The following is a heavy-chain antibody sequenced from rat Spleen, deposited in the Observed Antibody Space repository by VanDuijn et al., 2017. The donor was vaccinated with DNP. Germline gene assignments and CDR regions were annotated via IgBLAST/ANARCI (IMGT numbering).Heavy chain of an antibody. J-gene: IGHJ2*01. V-gene: IGHV5-29*01. CDR3: ERQARVYYFDY. Sequence: EVQLVESDGGLVQPGRSLKLSCAASGFTFSDYYMAWVRQAPTKGLEWVATISYDGTSTYYRDSVTGRFTISRDNAKSTLYLQMDSLRSEDTATYYCERQARVYYFDYLGQGVIVTVSS. CDR2: ISYDGTST. CDR1: GFTFSDYY.